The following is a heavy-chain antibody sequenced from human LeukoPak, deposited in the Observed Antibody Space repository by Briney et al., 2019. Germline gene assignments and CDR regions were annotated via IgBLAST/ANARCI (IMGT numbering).Heavy chain of an antibody. CDR3: VKDSGVAAAGSIDP. CDR1: GFTFSNYA. Sequence: PGGSLRLSCAASGFTFSNYAMHWVRQAPGKGLEWVAVVSNGGMTKYYVDSVKGRFTISRDNPKNTAYLQMNSLRAEDTAVYFCVKDSGVAAAGSIDPWGQGTLVTVSS. J-gene: IGHJ5*02. D-gene: IGHD6-13*01. V-gene: IGHV3-30*18. CDR2: VSNGGMTK.